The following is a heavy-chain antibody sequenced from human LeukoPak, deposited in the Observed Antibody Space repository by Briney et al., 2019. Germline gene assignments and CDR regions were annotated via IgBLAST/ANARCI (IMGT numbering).Heavy chain of an antibody. D-gene: IGHD6-13*01. CDR3: AKWLSLWPTAAAGFDY. Sequence: GGSLRLSCAASGFTFSSYAMSWVRQAPGKGLEWVSAISGSGGSTYYADSVKGRFTISRDNSKNTLYLQMNSLRAEDTAVYYCAKWLSLWPTAAAGFDYWGQGTLVTVSS. CDR2: ISGSGGST. J-gene: IGHJ4*02. CDR1: GFTFSSYA. V-gene: IGHV3-23*01.